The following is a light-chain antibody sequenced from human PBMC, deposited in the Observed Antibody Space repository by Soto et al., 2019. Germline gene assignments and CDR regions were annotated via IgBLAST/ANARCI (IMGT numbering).Light chain of an antibody. CDR1: QRVSSSY. J-gene: IGKJ5*01. CDR2: GAS. CDR3: QQYGNSPIT. V-gene: IGKV3-20*01. Sequence: DIVWTQSPGTLSLSPVERATLYCRASQRVSSSYLAWYQQKPGQAPRLLIYGASTRATGIPDRFSGSGSGTDFTLTISRLEPEHSAVYYCQQYGNSPITFGQGTRLEIK.